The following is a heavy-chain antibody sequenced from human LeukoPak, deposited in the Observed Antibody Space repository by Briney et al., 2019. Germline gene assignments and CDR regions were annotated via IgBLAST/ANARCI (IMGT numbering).Heavy chain of an antibody. Sequence: GGSLRLSCAASGFTVSSNYMSWVRKAPGKGLEWLSLLYTGGNTYYADSVKGRFTLSRDNSKNTVYLQMNSLRVEDTAMYYCATISDLLFYFHSWGQGTLVTVSS. CDR1: GFTVSSNY. V-gene: IGHV3-66*01. CDR3: ATISDLLFYFHS. CDR2: LYTGGNT. J-gene: IGHJ4*02.